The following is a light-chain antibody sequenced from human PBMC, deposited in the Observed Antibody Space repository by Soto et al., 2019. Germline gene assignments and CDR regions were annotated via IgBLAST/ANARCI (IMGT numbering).Light chain of an antibody. J-gene: IGKJ1*01. CDR3: QQYNTFPWT. Sequence: DIQMTQSPSTLSASVGDRVTMTCRASQSISTWLAWYQQRPGRAPKLLIYKASTFEGGVPSTFSGSASGTEFTLTISSLQPDDFATYYCQQYNTFPWTFGQGTKVEIK. V-gene: IGKV1-5*03. CDR1: QSISTW. CDR2: KAS.